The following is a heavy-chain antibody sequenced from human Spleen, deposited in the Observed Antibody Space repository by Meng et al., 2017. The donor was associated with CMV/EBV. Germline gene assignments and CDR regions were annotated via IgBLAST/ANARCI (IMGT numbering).Heavy chain of an antibody. D-gene: IGHD4-17*01. CDR2: ISWNSITK. V-gene: IGHV3-9*01. CDR3: AGLRLFDY. J-gene: IGHJ4*02. Sequence: SLKISCAASGFTFDDYAMHWVRQTPGKGLEWVSGISWNSITKEYADSVKGRLTISRDNSKNTLYLQMNSLRAEDTAVYYCAGLRLFDYWGQGTLVTVSS. CDR1: GFTFDDYA.